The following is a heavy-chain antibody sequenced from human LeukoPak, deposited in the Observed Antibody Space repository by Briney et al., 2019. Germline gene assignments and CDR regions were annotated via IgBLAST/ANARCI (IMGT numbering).Heavy chain of an antibody. V-gene: IGHV1-24*01. CDR3: ATGGRSGYDFFDY. Sequence: ASVKVSCKVSGYTLTELSMHWVRQAPGKGLEWMGGFDPEDGETIYAQKFQGRVTMTEDTSTDTAYMELSSLRSEDTALYYCATGGRSGYDFFDYWGQGTLVTVSS. D-gene: IGHD5-12*01. CDR2: FDPEDGET. J-gene: IGHJ4*02. CDR1: GYTLTELS.